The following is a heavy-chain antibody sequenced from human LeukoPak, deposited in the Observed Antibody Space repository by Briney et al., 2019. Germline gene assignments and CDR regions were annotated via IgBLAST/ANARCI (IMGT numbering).Heavy chain of an antibody. CDR2: IFPVFGTA. D-gene: IGHD2-8*02. CDR3: ARGNYWSEFDY. V-gene: IGHV1-69*05. J-gene: IGHJ4*02. Sequence: SVKVSCKASGGTFSNYAISWVRQAPGEGLEWMGGIFPVFGTAYYAQKFQARVTITTDESTSTGYMEMSSLRSEDTAIYYCARGNYWSEFDYWGQGTLVTVSS. CDR1: GGTFSNYA.